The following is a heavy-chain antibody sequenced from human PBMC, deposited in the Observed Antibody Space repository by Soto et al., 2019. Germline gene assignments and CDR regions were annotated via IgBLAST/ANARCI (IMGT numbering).Heavy chain of an antibody. V-gene: IGHV1-69*01. CDR2: IIPIFGTA. Sequence: QVQLVQSGAEVKKPGSSVKVSCKASGGTFSSYAISWVRQAPGQGLEWMGGIIPIFGTANYAQKCQGRVPITADESTSTAYMELSSLRSEDTAVYYCVTKKSGYDIDYWRQGTLLTVSS. J-gene: IGHJ4*02. D-gene: IGHD5-12*01. CDR1: GGTFSSYA. CDR3: VTKKSGYDIDY.